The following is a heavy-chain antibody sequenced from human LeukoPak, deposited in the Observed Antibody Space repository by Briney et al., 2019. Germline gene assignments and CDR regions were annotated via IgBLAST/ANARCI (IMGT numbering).Heavy chain of an antibody. Sequence: GGSLRLSCAASGFTFSGSAMHWVRQASGKGLEWVGRIRSKANSYATAYAASVKGRFTISRDDSKNTAYLQMNSLKTEDTAMYYCTRQEYYYGSGSYWSGAFDIWGQGTMVTVSS. J-gene: IGHJ3*02. V-gene: IGHV3-73*01. CDR3: TRQEYYYGSGSYWSGAFDI. CDR1: GFTFSGSA. CDR2: IRSKANSYAT. D-gene: IGHD3-10*01.